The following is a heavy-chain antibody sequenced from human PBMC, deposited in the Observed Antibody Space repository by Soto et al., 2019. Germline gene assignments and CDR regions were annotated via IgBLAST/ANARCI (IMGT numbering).Heavy chain of an antibody. J-gene: IGHJ6*03. Sequence: GASVKVSCKASGYTFNGYAMHWVRQAPGQRLEWMGWINAGNGHTKYSQKFQGRVTITRDTSASTSYMELSSLRSEDTAVYYCARGLISYYYDYKDFWGRGTTVTVSS. CDR3: ARGLISYYYDYKDF. CDR2: INAGNGHT. CDR1: GYTFNGYA. V-gene: IGHV1-3*01.